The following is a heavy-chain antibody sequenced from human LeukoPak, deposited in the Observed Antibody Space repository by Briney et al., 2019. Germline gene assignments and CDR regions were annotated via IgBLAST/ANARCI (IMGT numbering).Heavy chain of an antibody. CDR3: ARPRSQLLSEFFY. V-gene: IGHV5-51*01. D-gene: IGHD2-2*01. J-gene: IGHJ4*02. CDR2: IYPGDSDT. Sequence: GASLKISCKGSGYSFTSYWIGWVRQMPGKGLEWMGIIYPGDSDTRYSPSFQGQVTISADKSISTAYLQWSSLKASDTAMYYCARPRSQLLSEFFYWGQGTLVTVSS. CDR1: GYSFTSYW.